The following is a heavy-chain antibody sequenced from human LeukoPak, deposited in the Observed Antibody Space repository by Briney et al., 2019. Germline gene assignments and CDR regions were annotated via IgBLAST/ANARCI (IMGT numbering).Heavy chain of an antibody. CDR2: ISTYSSANT. CDR1: GYTFTSYG. J-gene: IGHJ4*02. V-gene: IGHV1-18*01. D-gene: IGHD2-2*01. CDR3: AREVVVPAELDY. Sequence: ASVKVSCKASGYTFTSYGISWVRQAPGQGLEWMGWISTYSSANTNYAQKLQGRITMTTDSSTNTAYMELRSLRSDDTAVYYCAREVVVPAELDYWGQGTLVTVSS.